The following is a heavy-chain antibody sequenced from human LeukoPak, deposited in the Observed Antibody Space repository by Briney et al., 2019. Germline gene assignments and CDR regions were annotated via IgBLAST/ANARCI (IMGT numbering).Heavy chain of an antibody. CDR2: ISSSGSTI. CDR1: GFTFSSYE. Sequence: GGSLRLSCAASGFTFSSYEMNWVRQAPGKGLEWVSYISSSGSTIYYADSVKGRFTISRDNAKNSLYLQMNSLRAEDTAVYYCARSNNPSSGYDILTRLPRNRDAFDIWGQGTMVTVSS. D-gene: IGHD3-9*01. J-gene: IGHJ3*02. V-gene: IGHV3-48*03. CDR3: ARSNNPSSGYDILTRLPRNRDAFDI.